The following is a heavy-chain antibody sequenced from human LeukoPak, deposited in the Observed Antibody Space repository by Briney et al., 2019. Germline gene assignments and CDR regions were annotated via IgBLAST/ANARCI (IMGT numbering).Heavy chain of an antibody. J-gene: IGHJ4*02. Sequence: ASVKVSCKASGYTFTSYGISWVRQAPGQGLEWMGGIIPIFGTANYAQKFQGRVTITADESTSTAYMELSSLRSEDTAVYYCARVPPNDYGDYGDYWGQGTLVTVSS. D-gene: IGHD4-17*01. CDR1: GYTFTSYG. V-gene: IGHV1-69*13. CDR3: ARVPPNDYGDYGDY. CDR2: IIPIFGTA.